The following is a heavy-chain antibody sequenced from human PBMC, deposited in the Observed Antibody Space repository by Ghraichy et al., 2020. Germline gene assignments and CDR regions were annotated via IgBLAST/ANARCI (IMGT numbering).Heavy chain of an antibody. CDR2: VKPDGGEK. Sequence: GGSLRLSCAASGFMFSSYWVTWVRQAPGKGLEWVANVKPDGGEKNYVGSVKGRFTISRDNAKKSLYLQMNSLRAEDTAVYYCAKCRGTTWNDALDVWGQGTMVTFS. V-gene: IGHV3-7*01. J-gene: IGHJ3*01. CDR1: GFMFSSYW. D-gene: IGHD1-1*01. CDR3: AKCRGTTWNDALDV.